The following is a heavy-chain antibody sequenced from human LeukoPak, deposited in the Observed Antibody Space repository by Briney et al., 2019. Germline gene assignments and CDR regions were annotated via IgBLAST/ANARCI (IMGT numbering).Heavy chain of an antibody. D-gene: IGHD1-26*01. CDR1: GFTFSSYA. J-gene: IGHJ4*02. CDR2: ISGSGGST. Sequence: GGSLRLSCAASGFTFSSYAMSWVHQAPGKGLEWVSAISGSGGSTYYADSVKGRFTISRDNSKYTLYLQMNSLRAEDTAVYYCAKDWDVGASPFDYWGQGTLVTVSS. V-gene: IGHV3-23*01. CDR3: AKDWDVGASPFDY.